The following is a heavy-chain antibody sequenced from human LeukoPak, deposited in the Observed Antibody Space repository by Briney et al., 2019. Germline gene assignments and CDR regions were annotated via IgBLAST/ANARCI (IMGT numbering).Heavy chain of an antibody. J-gene: IGHJ4*02. CDR1: GFTFRSYW. D-gene: IGHD6-13*01. V-gene: IGHV3-74*01. Sequence: GGALRLSCAASGFTFRSYWMHWVRQAPGKGLVWVSRINSDGSSTSYADSVKGRFTISRDNAKNTLYLQMNNLRAEDTAVYYCARGFASSRHFDYWGQGTLVTVSS. CDR3: ARGFASSRHFDY. CDR2: INSDGSST.